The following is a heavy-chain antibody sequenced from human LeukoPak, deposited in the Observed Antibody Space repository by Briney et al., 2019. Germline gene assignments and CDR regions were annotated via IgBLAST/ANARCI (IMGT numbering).Heavy chain of an antibody. CDR2: ISTYNGNT. CDR1: GYTFTSYG. D-gene: IGHD5-12*01. V-gene: IGHV1-18*01. CDR3: ARLISGYGHDY. Sequence: ASVKLSCKASGYTFTSYGISWVRQAPGQGLEWMGWISTYNGNTNYAQKLQGRVTMTTDTSTSTAYMELRSLRSDDTAIYYCARLISGYGHDYWGQGTLVTVSS. J-gene: IGHJ4*02.